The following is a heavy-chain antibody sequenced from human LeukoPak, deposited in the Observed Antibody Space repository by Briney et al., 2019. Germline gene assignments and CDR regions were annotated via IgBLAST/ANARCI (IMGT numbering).Heavy chain of an antibody. Sequence: GGSLRLSCEVSGFFFSDYGMHWVRQSPAKGLEWLAYIRYDGTTKYYADSVKGRFTISRGNSKNTLSLQMDRLTSDDTALYYCAKDSVVTIDYWGQGTLVTVSS. J-gene: IGHJ4*02. CDR3: AKDSVVTIDY. D-gene: IGHD2-21*02. CDR2: IRYDGTTK. V-gene: IGHV3-30*02. CDR1: GFFFSDYG.